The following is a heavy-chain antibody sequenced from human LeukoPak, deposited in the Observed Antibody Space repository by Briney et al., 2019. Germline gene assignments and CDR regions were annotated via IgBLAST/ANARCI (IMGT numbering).Heavy chain of an antibody. Sequence: GGSLRLSCAASGFTSSSYATSWVRQAPGKGLEWVSAISGSGGSTYYADSVKGRFTISRDNSGTTLFLQMNSLRVEDAALYYCAKAPPIITLIGFGYYFDSWGLGTLVTVSS. CDR2: ISGSGGST. J-gene: IGHJ4*02. D-gene: IGHD3-22*01. CDR1: GFTSSSYA. V-gene: IGHV3-23*01. CDR3: AKAPPIITLIGFGYYFDS.